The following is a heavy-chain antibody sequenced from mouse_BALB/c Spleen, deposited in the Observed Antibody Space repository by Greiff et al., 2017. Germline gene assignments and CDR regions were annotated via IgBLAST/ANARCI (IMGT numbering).Heavy chain of an antibody. D-gene: IGHD2-3*01. CDR2: ISSGGST. V-gene: IGHV5-6-5*01. Sequence: EVKLVESGGGLVKPGGSLKISCAASGFTFSSYAMSWVRQTPEKRLEWVASISSGGSTYYPDSVKGRFTISRDNARNILYLQMSSLRSEDTAMYYCASVRDGYYHFYAMDYWGQGTSVTVSS. J-gene: IGHJ4*01. CDR1: GFTFSSYA. CDR3: ASVRDGYYHFYAMDY.